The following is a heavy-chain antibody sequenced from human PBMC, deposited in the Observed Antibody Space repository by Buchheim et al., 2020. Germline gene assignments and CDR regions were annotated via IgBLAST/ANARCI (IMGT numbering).Heavy chain of an antibody. V-gene: IGHV3-23*01. CDR1: GFTFSSYA. D-gene: IGHD3-10*01. J-gene: IGHJ4*02. Sequence: EVQLLESGGGLVQPGGSLRLSCAASGFTFSSYALSWVRQAPGKGLDWVSTISGSGGSTYYADSVRGRFTISRDNSNNTLSLQMNGLRAEDTAVYYCAKDPLRGNYYGSGSYLSWGRGIL. CDR2: ISGSGGST. CDR3: AKDPLRGNYYGSGSYLS.